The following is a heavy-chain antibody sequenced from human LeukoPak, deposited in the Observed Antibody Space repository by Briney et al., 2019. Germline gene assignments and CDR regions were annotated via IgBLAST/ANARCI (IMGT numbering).Heavy chain of an antibody. CDR3: ARSHETYCTSPFDN. V-gene: IGHV4-34*01. CDR1: GGSFSGYY. D-gene: IGHD2-2*01. CDR2: INHSGST. J-gene: IGHJ4*02. Sequence: SETLSLTCAVYGGSFSGYYWSWIRQPPGKGLEWIGEINHSGSTNYNPSLKSRVTISVDTSKNQFSLKLSSVTAADTAVYHCARSHETYCTSPFDNWGQGTLVTVSS.